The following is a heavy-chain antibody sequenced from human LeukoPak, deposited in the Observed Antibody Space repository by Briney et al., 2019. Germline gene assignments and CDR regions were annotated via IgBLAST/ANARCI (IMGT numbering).Heavy chain of an antibody. CDR1: GFTFSAYD. J-gene: IGHJ4*02. V-gene: IGHV3-23*01. Sequence: GGSLRLSCAGSGFTFSAYDLSWVRQAQGQGLEWVAAISRSGSTPYYTASVKGRFTVSRDNSKNTLYLQMNSLRAEDTAVYFCAKPLNPSGYSGSWRGGFDYWGQGTLVTVSS. D-gene: IGHD6-13*01. CDR3: AKPLNPSGYSGSWRGGFDY. CDR2: ISRSGSTP.